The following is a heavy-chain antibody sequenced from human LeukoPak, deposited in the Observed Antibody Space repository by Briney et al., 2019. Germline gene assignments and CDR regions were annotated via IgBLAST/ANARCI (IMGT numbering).Heavy chain of an antibody. CDR1: GFTSSSYA. J-gene: IGHJ4*02. D-gene: IGHD6-19*01. V-gene: IGHV3-30-3*01. CDR3: ARAGAVYYFDY. CDR2: ISYDGSNK. Sequence: RTGGSLRLPCAASGFTSSSYAMHWVRQAPGKGLEWVAVISYDGSNKYYADSVKGRFTISRDNSKNTLYLQMNSLRAEDTAVYYCARAGAVYYFDYWGQGTLVTVSS.